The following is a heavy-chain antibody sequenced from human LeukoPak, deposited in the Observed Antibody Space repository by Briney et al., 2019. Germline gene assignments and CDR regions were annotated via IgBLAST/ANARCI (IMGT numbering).Heavy chain of an antibody. J-gene: IGHJ4*02. CDR3: ARDPFDILTDPYFDY. D-gene: IGHD3-9*01. CDR1: GFTFSSYT. CDR2: IVGSSSYT. V-gene: IGHV3-21*01. Sequence: GGSLRLSCAASGFTFSSYTMSWVRQAPGKGLEWVAYIVGSSSYTNYADSVKGRFTISRDNGENSLYLHMNSLRDEDTAVYYCARDPFDILTDPYFDYWGQGTLVTVSS.